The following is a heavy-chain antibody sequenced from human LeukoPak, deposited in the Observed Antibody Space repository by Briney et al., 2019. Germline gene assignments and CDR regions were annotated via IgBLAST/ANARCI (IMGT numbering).Heavy chain of an antibody. CDR3: AREMGVYCTNGVCPTIRWFDP. CDR1: GYTFTSYD. D-gene: IGHD2-8*01. J-gene: IGHJ5*02. Sequence: GASVKVSCKASGYTFTSYDISWVRQAPGQGLEWMGRIIPIFGTANYAQKFQGRVTITTDESTSTAYMELSSLRSEDTAVYYCAREMGVYCTNGVCPTIRWFDPWGQGTLVTVSS. CDR2: IIPIFGTA. V-gene: IGHV1-69*05.